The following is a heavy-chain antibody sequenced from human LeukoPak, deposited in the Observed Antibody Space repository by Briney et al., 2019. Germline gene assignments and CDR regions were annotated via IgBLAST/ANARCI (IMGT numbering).Heavy chain of an antibody. V-gene: IGHV3-11*01. CDR2: ISSSGTNI. Sequence: GGSLRLSCAASGFTFSDYYMSWIRQAPGKGLEWVSYISSSGTNIYYADSVKGRFTISRDNSKNTLYLQMNSLRAEDTAVYYCARRGGYYDSSGYSYYYFDYWGQGTLVTVSS. CDR1: GFTFSDYY. CDR3: ARRGGYYDSSGYSYYYFDY. D-gene: IGHD3-22*01. J-gene: IGHJ4*02.